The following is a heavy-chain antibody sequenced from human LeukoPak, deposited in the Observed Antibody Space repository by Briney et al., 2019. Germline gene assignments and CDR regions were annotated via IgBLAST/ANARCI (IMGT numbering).Heavy chain of an antibody. CDR2: ISTNTGNP. J-gene: IGHJ6*02. CDR1: GYTFINYA. V-gene: IGHV7-4-1*02. Sequence: GASVKVSCKASGYTFINYAISWVRQAPGQGLEWMGWISTNTGNPTYAQGFTGRFVFSLDTSVSTAYLQISSLEAEDTAVYYCARETTFFWSGYMYYYYYGMDVWGQGTTVTVSS. D-gene: IGHD3-3*01. CDR3: ARETTFFWSGYMYYYYYGMDV.